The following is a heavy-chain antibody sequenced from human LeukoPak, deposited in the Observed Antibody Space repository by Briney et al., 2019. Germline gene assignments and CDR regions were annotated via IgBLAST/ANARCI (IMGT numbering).Heavy chain of an antibody. CDR3: ARHQRWSYFDY. CDR2: IYHSGST. J-gene: IGHJ4*02. V-gene: IGHV4-38-2*02. Sequence: SETLSLTCTVSVYSITTGYYWGWIRQPPGKGLEWIGSIYHSGSTYYNPSLKSRVILSVDTSKNQFSLKLSSVTAADTAVYYCARHQRWSYFDYWGQGTLVTVSS. D-gene: IGHD2-15*01. CDR1: VYSITTGYY.